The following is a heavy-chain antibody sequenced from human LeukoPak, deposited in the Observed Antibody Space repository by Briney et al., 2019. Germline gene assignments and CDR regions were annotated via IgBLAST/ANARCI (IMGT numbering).Heavy chain of an antibody. V-gene: IGHV3-30-3*01. Sequence: PGRSLRLSCAASGFTFSSYAMHWVRQAPGKGLEWVAVISYDGSNKYYADSVKGRFTISRDNSKNTLYLQMNSLRAGDTAVYYCARDCDSSGDLYFDYWGQGTLVTVSS. CDR3: ARDCDSSGDLYFDY. J-gene: IGHJ4*02. D-gene: IGHD3-22*01. CDR1: GFTFSSYA. CDR2: ISYDGSNK.